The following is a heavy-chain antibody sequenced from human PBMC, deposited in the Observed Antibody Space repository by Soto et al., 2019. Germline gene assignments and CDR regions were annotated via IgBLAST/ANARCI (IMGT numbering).Heavy chain of an antibody. CDR1: GFTFSSYA. CDR2: ISYDGSNK. V-gene: IGHV3-30-3*01. J-gene: IGHJ3*02. Sequence: ESGGGVVQPGRSLRLSCAASGFTFSSYAMHWVRQAPGKGLEWVAVISYDGSNKYYADSVKGRFTISRDNSKNTLYLQMNSLRAEDTAVYYCAENRGAFDIWGQGTMVTVSS. D-gene: IGHD3-16*01. CDR3: AENRGAFDI.